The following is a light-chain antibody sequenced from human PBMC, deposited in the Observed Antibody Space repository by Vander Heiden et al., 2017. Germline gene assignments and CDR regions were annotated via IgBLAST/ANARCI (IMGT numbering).Light chain of an antibody. Sequence: DIQMTQSPSTLSASVGDRVTITCRASQSISSWLAWYQQKPGKAPKLLIYDASSLESGVPSRFSGSGSGTEFTLTISSLQPDDFATYYCQQYTSYPYTFGQGTKLEIK. CDR1: QSISSW. J-gene: IGKJ2*01. V-gene: IGKV1-5*01. CDR2: DAS. CDR3: QQYTSYPYT.